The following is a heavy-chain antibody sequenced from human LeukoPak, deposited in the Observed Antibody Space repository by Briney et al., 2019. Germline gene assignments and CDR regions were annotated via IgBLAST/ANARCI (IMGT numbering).Heavy chain of an antibody. CDR1: GFTVSSNY. CDR2: IKQDGSEK. J-gene: IGHJ4*02. V-gene: IGHV3-7*01. Sequence: GGSLRLSCAASGFTVSSNYMSWVRQAPGKGLEWVANIKQDGSEKYYVDSVKGRFTISRDNAKNSLYLQMNSLRAGDTAVYYCARAESDYWGQGTLVTVSS. CDR3: ARAESDY.